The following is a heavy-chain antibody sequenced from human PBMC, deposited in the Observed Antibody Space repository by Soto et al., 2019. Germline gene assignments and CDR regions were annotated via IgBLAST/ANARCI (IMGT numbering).Heavy chain of an antibody. CDR3: ARGRTGYYYYMDV. CDR1: SGNVSSYY. J-gene: IGHJ6*03. V-gene: IGHV4-59*02. Sequence: SETMSLTCTVSSGNVSSYYWSWIRQPPGRGLEWIGYISHSGSTNYNPSLKSRVSISLDTSKSQFSLRLNSVTAADTAVYYCARGRTGYYYYMDVWGKGTTVTVSS. CDR2: ISHSGST.